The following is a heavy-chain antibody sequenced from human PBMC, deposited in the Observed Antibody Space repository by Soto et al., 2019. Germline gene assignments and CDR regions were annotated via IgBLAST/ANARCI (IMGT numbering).Heavy chain of an antibody. CDR1: GFTFSSYG. D-gene: IGHD1-26*01. Sequence: GGSLRLSCAASGFTFSSYGMNWVRQASGKGLEWVSYISSSGSTIYNADSVKGRFTISRDNAKNSLHLQMNSLRDEDTAVYYCARPRRVGTTIADAFDIWGQGTMVTVSS. V-gene: IGHV3-48*02. CDR2: ISSSGSTI. CDR3: ARPRRVGTTIADAFDI. J-gene: IGHJ3*02.